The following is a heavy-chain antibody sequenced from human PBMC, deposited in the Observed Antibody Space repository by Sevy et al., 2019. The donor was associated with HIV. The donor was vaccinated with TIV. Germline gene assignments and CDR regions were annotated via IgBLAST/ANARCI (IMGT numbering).Heavy chain of an antibody. CDR3: AKDLRSAWYGVSDF. D-gene: IGHD6-13*01. Sequence: GGSLRLSCVGTGFTFSSYAIIWVRQAPGKGLEWVSVISVNGINTFYGDSVKGRFTISRDNFRNTLYLQMNRLGAEDTAVYYCAKDLRSAWYGVSDFWGQGTLVTVSS. CDR1: GFTFSSYA. CDR2: ISVNGINT. J-gene: IGHJ4*02. V-gene: IGHV3-23*01.